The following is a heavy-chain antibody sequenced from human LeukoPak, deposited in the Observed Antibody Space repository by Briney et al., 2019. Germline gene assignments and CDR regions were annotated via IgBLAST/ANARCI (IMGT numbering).Heavy chain of an antibody. Sequence: GGSLRLSCSTPGLYFLDHPIHWVRLAPGRGPEWVSGIGNSRSKGYADSVRGRFTISRDNAGNFAYLEMKSLRPEDTALYYCAKEIRRGDSPPDSWGQGTLVTVSS. V-gene: IGHV3-9*01. CDR1: GLYFLDHP. J-gene: IGHJ4*02. CDR2: IGNSRSK. CDR3: AKEIRRGDSPPDS.